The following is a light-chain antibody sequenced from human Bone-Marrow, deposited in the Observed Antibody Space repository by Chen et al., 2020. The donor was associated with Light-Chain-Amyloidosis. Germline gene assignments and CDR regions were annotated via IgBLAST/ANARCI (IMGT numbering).Light chain of an antibody. CDR1: KIGSTS. CDR2: DDS. CDR3: QVWDRSSDRPV. Sequence: YVLTQPSSVSVVPGQTATIASGGNKIGSTSVDWYQQTPGQDPLLVVYDDSDRPSGISERLSGSNSGNTATLTSSRVEAGDEADYYCQVWDRSSDRPVFGGGTKLTVL. J-gene: IGLJ3*02. V-gene: IGLV3-21*02.